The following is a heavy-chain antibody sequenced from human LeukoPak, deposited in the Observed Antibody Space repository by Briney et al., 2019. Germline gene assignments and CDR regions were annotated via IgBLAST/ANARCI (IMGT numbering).Heavy chain of an antibody. CDR2: IYYSGST. J-gene: IGHJ4*02. CDR3: ARAPFPYYYDSSGYYLDY. V-gene: IGHV4-30-4*08. D-gene: IGHD3-22*01. Sequence: SETLSLTCTVSGGSISSGDYYWSWIRQPPGKGLEWIGYIYYSGSTYYNPSLKSRVTISVDTSKNQFSLKLSSVTAADTAVYYCARAPFPYYYDSSGYYLDYWGQGTLVTVSS. CDR1: GGSISSGDYY.